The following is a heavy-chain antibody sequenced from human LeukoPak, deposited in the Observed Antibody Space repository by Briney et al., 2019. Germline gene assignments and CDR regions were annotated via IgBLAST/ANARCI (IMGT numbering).Heavy chain of an antibody. Sequence: SETLSLTCTVSGGSIGSSSYYWGWIRQPPGKGLEWIGSIYHSGSTYYDPSLKSRVTISVDTSKNQFSLKLSSVAAADTAVYYCARIGYCSGGSCYSKSYFDYWGQGTLVTVSS. V-gene: IGHV4-39*07. J-gene: IGHJ4*02. D-gene: IGHD2-15*01. CDR2: IYHSGST. CDR3: ARIGYCSGGSCYSKSYFDY. CDR1: GGSIGSSSYY.